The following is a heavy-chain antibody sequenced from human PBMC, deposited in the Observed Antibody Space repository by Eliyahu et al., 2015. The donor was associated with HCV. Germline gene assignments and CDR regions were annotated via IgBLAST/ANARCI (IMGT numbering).Heavy chain of an antibody. D-gene: IGHD6-19*01. V-gene: IGHV4-59*07. CDR3: ASGGGGIAVTGTGGWFDP. CDR1: GGSIXTYY. J-gene: IGHJ5*02. CDR2: IHYSGST. Sequence: QVQLQESGPGLVKPSDTLSLTXTVSGGSIXTYYWSWIRQPPGKGLEWIGYIHYSGSTNYNPSLKSRVTISIDTSKNQFSLDLTSVTAADTAMYYCASGGGGIAVTGTGGWFDPWGQGTLVTVSS.